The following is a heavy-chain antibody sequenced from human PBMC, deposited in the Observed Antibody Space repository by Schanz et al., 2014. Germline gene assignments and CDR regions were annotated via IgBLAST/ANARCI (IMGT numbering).Heavy chain of an antibody. CDR1: GFTVSSNY. CDR3: AKRCSSTSCSHGAFDI. J-gene: IGHJ3*02. Sequence: EVQLVESGGGLIQPGGSLRLSCVASGFTVSSNYMSWVRQAPGKGLEWVSVIYSDGRTYYGDSVKGRFTISRDNSKNTLYLQMNSLRDEDTAMYYSAKRCSSTSCSHGAFDIWGQGTMVTVSS. CDR2: IYSDGRT. D-gene: IGHD2-2*01. V-gene: IGHV3-53*01.